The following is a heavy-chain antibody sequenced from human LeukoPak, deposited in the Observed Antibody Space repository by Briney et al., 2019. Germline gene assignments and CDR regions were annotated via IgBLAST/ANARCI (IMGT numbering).Heavy chain of an antibody. CDR2: INSIGSYM. Sequence: GGSLRLSCAASGFTFSYYTMNWVRQAPGKGLEWVSSINSIGSYMYYADSVKGRFTISRDNAKDSLYLQMSSLRAEDTAVYYCARDDVAWNDVHWFDPWGRGTLVTVSS. V-gene: IGHV3-21*01. CDR1: GFTFSYYT. J-gene: IGHJ5*02. D-gene: IGHD1-1*01. CDR3: ARDDVAWNDVHWFDP.